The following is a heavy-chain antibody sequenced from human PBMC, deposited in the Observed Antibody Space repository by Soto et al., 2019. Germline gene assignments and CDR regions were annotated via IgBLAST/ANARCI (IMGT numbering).Heavy chain of an antibody. V-gene: IGHV3-30*18. CDR2: MSYDGTKE. CDR3: AKEFGSTWSDH. D-gene: IGHD6-13*01. Sequence: GGALRLSCAASGFTLTTYGMHWVRQAPGKGLEWVAAMSYDGTKEYYADSVKGRFTISRDSSRNTLFLQLNSLRAEDTAVYYCAKEFGSTWSDHWGEGTLVTGSS. J-gene: IGHJ4*02. CDR1: GFTLTTYG.